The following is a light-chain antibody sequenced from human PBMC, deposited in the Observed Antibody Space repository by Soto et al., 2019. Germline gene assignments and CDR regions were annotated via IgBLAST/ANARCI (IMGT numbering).Light chain of an antibody. Sequence: EIVLTQSPGTLSLSPGERATLSCRASQSIPNSYLSWYQHKPGQAPRLLIHGASSRATGTPDRFSGSGSGTDFTLIIDRLEPEDFALYYSFQNGSTPGTFGQGTKVDLK. CDR2: GAS. V-gene: IGKV3-20*01. CDR3: FQNGSTPGT. CDR1: QSIPNSY. J-gene: IGKJ1*01.